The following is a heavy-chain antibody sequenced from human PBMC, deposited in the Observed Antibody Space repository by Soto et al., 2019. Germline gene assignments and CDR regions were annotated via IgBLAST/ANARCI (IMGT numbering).Heavy chain of an antibody. D-gene: IGHD3-22*01. CDR1: GFTFSSYG. CDR3: AKDVDSWARTFDI. CDR2: IWYDGSNK. Sequence: GGSLRLSCAASGFTFSSYGIHWVRQAPGKGLEWVAVIWYDGSNKYYADSVKGRFTISRDNSKNTLYLQMNSLRAEDTAVYYCAKDVDSWARTFDIWGQGKMVTVSS. J-gene: IGHJ3*02. V-gene: IGHV3-33*06.